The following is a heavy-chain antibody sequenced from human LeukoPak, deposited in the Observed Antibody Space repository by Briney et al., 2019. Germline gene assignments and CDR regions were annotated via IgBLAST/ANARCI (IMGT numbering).Heavy chain of an antibody. CDR1: GFTFSSYA. Sequence: GALRLSCAASGFTFSSYAMHWVRQAPGKGLEWVALISHDGNRKYYADSVKGRFTISRDNSKNTLYLQMNSLRAEDTAVYFCASDAAQQQLSNLFYGMDVWGQGTTVTVSS. V-gene: IGHV3-30-3*01. J-gene: IGHJ6*02. CDR3: ASDAAQQQLSNLFYGMDV. D-gene: IGHD6-13*01. CDR2: ISHDGNRK.